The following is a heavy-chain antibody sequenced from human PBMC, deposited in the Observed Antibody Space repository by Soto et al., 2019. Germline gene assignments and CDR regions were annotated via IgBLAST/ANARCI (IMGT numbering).Heavy chain of an antibody. D-gene: IGHD2-15*01. J-gene: IGHJ4*02. CDR2: MSWDGSDE. CDR1: GFTFSSYG. Sequence: QVQLVESGGGVVQPGRSLRLSCAASGFTFSSYGMHWVRQAPGKGLEWVAVMSWDGSDEFYEETVKGRFTVSRDNSRNPLSLQMNSLRPEDTAVYYCAKEGCSGGICYGFDYWGQGTLVTVSS. V-gene: IGHV3-30*18. CDR3: AKEGCSGGICYGFDY.